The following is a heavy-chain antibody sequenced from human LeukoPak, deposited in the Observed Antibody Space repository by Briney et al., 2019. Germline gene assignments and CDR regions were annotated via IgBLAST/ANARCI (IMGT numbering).Heavy chain of an antibody. Sequence: GGSLRLSCGDSGFNFSHAWMSWIRQAPGKGLEWVGRIKSKTDGGTTDYAAPVKGRFTVSRDDSKNTLYLEMNSLKTEDTAVYYCTTDWAGIGDYWGQGTLVTVSS. CDR1: GFNFSHAW. CDR3: TTDWAGIGDY. D-gene: IGHD6-13*01. J-gene: IGHJ4*02. CDR2: IKSKTDGGTT. V-gene: IGHV3-15*05.